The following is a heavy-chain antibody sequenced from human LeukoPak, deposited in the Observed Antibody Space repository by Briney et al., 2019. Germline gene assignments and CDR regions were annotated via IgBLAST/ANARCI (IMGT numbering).Heavy chain of an antibody. CDR2: IYYSGSS. J-gene: IGHJ3*02. CDR1: GGSISSYY. V-gene: IGHV4-59*08. CDR3: ARRDYVRAFDI. D-gene: IGHD4-17*01. Sequence: SETLSLTCTVSGGSISSYYWSWIRQPPGKGLEGIGYIYYSGSSNYNPSLKSRVTISVDTSKNQFSLKLSSVTAADTAVYYCARRDYVRAFDIWGQGTMVTVSS.